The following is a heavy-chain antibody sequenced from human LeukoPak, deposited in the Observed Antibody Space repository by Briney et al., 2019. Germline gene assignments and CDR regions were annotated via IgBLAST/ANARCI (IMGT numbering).Heavy chain of an antibody. D-gene: IGHD1-26*01. J-gene: IGHJ4*02. V-gene: IGHV1-46*01. CDR2: INPSGGST. CDR3: ARKAGGSYRLDY. Sequence: ASVKVSCKASGYTFAGYYVHWVRQAPGQGLEWMGIINPSGGSTSYAQKFQGRVTMTRDTSTSTVYMELSSLRSEDTAVYYCARKAGGSYRLDYWGQGTLVTVSS. CDR1: GYTFAGYY.